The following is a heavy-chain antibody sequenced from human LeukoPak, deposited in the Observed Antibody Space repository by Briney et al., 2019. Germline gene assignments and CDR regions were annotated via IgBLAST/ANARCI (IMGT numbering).Heavy chain of an antibody. CDR3: ARPPRGDYYGSGSYYEISYYYYMDV. CDR1: GFTFSSYS. Sequence: PGGSLRLACAASGFTFSSYSMNWVPQAPGKGLKWVSSISSSSSYIFYADSVKGRFPISRDNAKNSLYLQMTSLRAEDTAVYYCARPPRGDYYGSGSYYEISYYYYMDVWGKGTTVTVSS. D-gene: IGHD3-10*01. V-gene: IGHV3-21*01. CDR2: ISSSSSYI. J-gene: IGHJ6*03.